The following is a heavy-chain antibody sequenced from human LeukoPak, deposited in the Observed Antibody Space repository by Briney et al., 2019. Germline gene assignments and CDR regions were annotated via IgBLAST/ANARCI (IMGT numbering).Heavy chain of an antibody. D-gene: IGHD2-2*01. CDR3: ARARGSTSWLGGGYYYGMDV. J-gene: IGHJ6*02. Sequence: PSETLSLTCTVSGGSISSYYWSWIRQPPGKGLEWIGYIYYSGSTNYNPSLKSRVTISVDTSKNQFSLKLSPVTAADTAVYYCARARGSTSWLGGGYYYGMDVWGQGTTVTVSS. CDR1: GGSISSYY. V-gene: IGHV4-59*01. CDR2: IYYSGST.